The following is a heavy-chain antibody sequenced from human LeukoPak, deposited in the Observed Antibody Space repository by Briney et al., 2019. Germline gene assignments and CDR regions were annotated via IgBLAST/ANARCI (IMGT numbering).Heavy chain of an antibody. Sequence: GGSLRLSCAASGFTFSIYGMHWVRQAPGKGLEWVAVISYDGSDKYYADSVKGRFTISRGNSKSTLFLQMNSLRAEDTAVYYCAKGPDSSGYYYYVDYWGRGTLVTVSS. D-gene: IGHD3-22*01. CDR3: AKGPDSSGYYYYVDY. CDR1: GFTFSIYG. CDR2: ISYDGSDK. V-gene: IGHV3-30*18. J-gene: IGHJ4*02.